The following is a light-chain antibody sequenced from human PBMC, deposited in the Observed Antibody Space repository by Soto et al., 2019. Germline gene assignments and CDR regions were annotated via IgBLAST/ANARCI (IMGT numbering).Light chain of an antibody. CDR1: QGISNY. CDR2: AAS. CDR3: QKYNCAPWT. J-gene: IGKJ1*01. Sequence: DIQMNQSPSSLSASVGDRVSITCRASQGISNYLAWYQQKPGKGPKLLIYAASTFQSGVPSRFSDSASGKHFTLNISSRQPEDMAAYYSQKYNCAPWTFGQGTKMEIK. V-gene: IGKV1-27*01.